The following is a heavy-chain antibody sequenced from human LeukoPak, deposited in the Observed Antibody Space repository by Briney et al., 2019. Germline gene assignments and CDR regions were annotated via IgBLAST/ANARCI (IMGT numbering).Heavy chain of an antibody. CDR2: IRSDGNIK. V-gene: IGHV3-30*02. D-gene: IGHD3-3*01. Sequence: GGSLRLSCAASGFTFSSCGMHWVRQAPGKGLEWVAFIRSDGNIKYYADSVEGRFTISRDNSKNTVYLQMNSLRAEDTAVYYCARSGLVFGVVEGFDPWGQGTLVTVSS. CDR1: GFTFSSCG. CDR3: ARSGLVFGVVEGFDP. J-gene: IGHJ5*02.